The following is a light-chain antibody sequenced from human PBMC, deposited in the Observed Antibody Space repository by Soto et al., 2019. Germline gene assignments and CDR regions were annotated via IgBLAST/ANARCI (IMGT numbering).Light chain of an antibody. CDR1: QSVTTSY. CDR2: GAS. V-gene: IGKV3-20*01. J-gene: IGKJ3*01. Sequence: EIVLTQSPGTLSLSAGERATLSCRASQSVTTSYLAWYQQKPGQAPRLLIYGASSRAAGIPDRFSGSGSGTDFTLTISRLEPEDVAVYYCQQYGSSSPTFGPGTKVDIK. CDR3: QQYGSSSPT.